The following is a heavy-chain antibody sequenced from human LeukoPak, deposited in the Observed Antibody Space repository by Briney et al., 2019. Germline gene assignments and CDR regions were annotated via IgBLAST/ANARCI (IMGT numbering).Heavy chain of an antibody. Sequence: SETLSLTCTVSVGSIRNYYWKWIRQPPGKGLEWIGHIYDSGSTNYSSSRKSRVSISVVMSKNQFSQKLSSVTAADTAVYYCARDYAGSSSWNWFDPWGQGTLVTVSS. CDR3: ARDYAGSSSWNWFDP. CDR2: IYDSGST. D-gene: IGHD6-13*01. V-gene: IGHV4-59*01. CDR1: VGSIRNYY. J-gene: IGHJ5*02.